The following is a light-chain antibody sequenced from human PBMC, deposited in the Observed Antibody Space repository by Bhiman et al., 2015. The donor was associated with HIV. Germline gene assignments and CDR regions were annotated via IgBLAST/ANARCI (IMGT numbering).Light chain of an antibody. CDR3: GTWDSRLANMV. J-gene: IGLJ2*01. CDR1: TSNIGNNW. Sequence: SVLTQPPSVSAAPGQKVTILCSGDTSNIGNNWVSWYQQLPGTAPKLLIYDTKWRPSGIPDRFSGSKSGTSATLDITGLQTGDEADYYCGTWDSRLANMVFGGGTKLIVL. CDR2: DTK. V-gene: IGLV1-51*01.